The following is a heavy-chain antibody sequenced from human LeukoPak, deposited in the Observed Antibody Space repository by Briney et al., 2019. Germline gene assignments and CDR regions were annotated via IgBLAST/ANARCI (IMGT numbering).Heavy chain of an antibody. CDR1: GGSISTYF. D-gene: IGHD3-3*01. Sequence: PSETLSLTCSVSGGSISTYFWSWIRQPPGKGLEWIGYIHDSGSTNYNPSLKSRVTISVDTSKNQFSLKLSSVTAADTAVYYCARVDDFWSGPFDYWGQGTLVTVSS. CDR3: ARVDDFWSGPFDY. V-gene: IGHV4-59*08. CDR2: IHDSGST. J-gene: IGHJ4*02.